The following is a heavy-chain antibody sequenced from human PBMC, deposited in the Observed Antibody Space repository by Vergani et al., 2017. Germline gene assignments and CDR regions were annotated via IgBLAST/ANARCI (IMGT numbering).Heavy chain of an antibody. Sequence: QVQLQESGPGLVKPSETLSLTCTVSGDSVISTDYHWGWIRQPPGKGLEWIESMDYSGSTSYNPSLESRISISFETPKNQFSLRLTSVTAADTAVYYCASKRGACRAAYCHSYDFWGPGTLVGVSS. J-gene: IGHJ4*02. CDR3: ASKRGACRAAYCHSYDF. V-gene: IGHV4-39*01. CDR1: GDSVISTDYH. CDR2: MDYSGST. D-gene: IGHD2-15*01.